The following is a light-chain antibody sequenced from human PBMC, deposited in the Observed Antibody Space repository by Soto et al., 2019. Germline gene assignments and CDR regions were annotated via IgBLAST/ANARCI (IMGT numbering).Light chain of an antibody. CDR1: QTINSNY. J-gene: IGKJ2*03. CDR3: QQYGRSPLMYS. V-gene: IGKV3-20*01. Sequence: EIVLTQSPGTLSLSPGERATLSWRASQTINSNYLAWYQQKPGQAPRLLIYGASTRAAGAPDRFSGSGSGTDFTLTITRLEPEDFAVYYCQQYGRSPLMYSFGQGTKLGVK. CDR2: GAS.